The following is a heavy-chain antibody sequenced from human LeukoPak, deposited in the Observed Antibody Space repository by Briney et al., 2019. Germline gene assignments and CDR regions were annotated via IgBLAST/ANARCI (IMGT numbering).Heavy chain of an antibody. CDR1: GFTVSSSY. Sequence: GGSLRLSCAASGFTVSSSYMYWVRQAPGKGLEWVSFFYRGDSTYYAESVRGRFTISRDNSKNTVDLQMSSLRAEDTALYYCARDVDTRGHYARFDPWGQGTLVTVSS. CDR2: FYRGDST. D-gene: IGHD5-18*01. V-gene: IGHV3-53*01. J-gene: IGHJ5*02. CDR3: ARDVDTRGHYARFDP.